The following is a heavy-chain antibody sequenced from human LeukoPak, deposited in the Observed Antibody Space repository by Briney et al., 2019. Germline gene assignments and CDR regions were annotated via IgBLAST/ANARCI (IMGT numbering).Heavy chain of an antibody. Sequence: GGSLRLSCAASGFTFSNYGMHWVRQAPCKELEWVAIIWSDGTNEKYADSVKGRFTISRDNSRDTLYLQMNGLRAEDTAVYYCARAGTGEGALDIWGRGTLVTVSS. CDR3: ARAGTGEGALDI. J-gene: IGHJ3*02. CDR1: GFTFSNYG. CDR2: IWSDGTNE. D-gene: IGHD7-27*01. V-gene: IGHV3-33*01.